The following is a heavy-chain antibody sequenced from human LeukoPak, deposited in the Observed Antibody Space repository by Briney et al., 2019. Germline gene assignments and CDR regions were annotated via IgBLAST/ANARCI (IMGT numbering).Heavy chain of an antibody. CDR3: AKSHRHIVVVVAATHYYFDY. D-gene: IGHD2-15*01. V-gene: IGHV3-23*01. CDR2: ISGSGGST. Sequence: GGSLRLSCAASGFTFSSYAMSWVRQAPGKGLEWVSAISGSGGSTYYADSVKGRFTISRDNSKNTLYLQMSSLRAEDTAVYYCAKSHRHIVVVVAATHYYFDYWGQGTLVTVSS. J-gene: IGHJ4*02. CDR1: GFTFSSYA.